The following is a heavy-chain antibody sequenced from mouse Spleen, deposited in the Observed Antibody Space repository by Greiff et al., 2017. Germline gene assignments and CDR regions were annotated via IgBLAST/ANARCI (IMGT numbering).Heavy chain of an antibody. CDR1: GFTFSSYA. V-gene: IGHV5-9-3*01. J-gene: IGHJ1*01. D-gene: IGHD1-2*01. CDR2: ISSGGSYT. CDR3: ARGATAKDWYFDV. Sequence: EVHLVESGGGLVKPGGSLKLSCAASGFTFSSYAMSWVRQTPEKRLEWVATISSGGSYTYYPDSVKGRFTISRDNAKNTLYLQMSSLRSEDTAMYYCARGATAKDWYFDVWGAGTTVTVSS.